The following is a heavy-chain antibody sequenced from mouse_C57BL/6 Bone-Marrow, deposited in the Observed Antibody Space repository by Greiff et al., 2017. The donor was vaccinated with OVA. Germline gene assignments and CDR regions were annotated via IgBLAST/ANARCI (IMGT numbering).Heavy chain of an antibody. D-gene: IGHD4-1*01. V-gene: IGHV1-81*01. CDR1: GYTFTSYG. CDR3: ARGGGTGAMDY. CDR2: IYPRSGNT. J-gene: IGHJ4*01. Sequence: QVQLQQSGAELARPGASVKLSCKASGYTFTSYGISWVKQSTGQGLEWIGEIYPRSGNTYYNEKFKGKATLTADKSSSTAYMELRSLTSEDSAVYFCARGGGTGAMDYWGQGTSVTVSS.